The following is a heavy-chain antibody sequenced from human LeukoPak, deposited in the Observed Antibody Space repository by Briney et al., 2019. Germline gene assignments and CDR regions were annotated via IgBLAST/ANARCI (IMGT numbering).Heavy chain of an antibody. V-gene: IGHV4-38-2*01. D-gene: IGHD6-13*01. CDR2: IYHSGST. J-gene: IGHJ3*02. Sequence: SETLSLTCAVSGYSNSSGYYWGWIRQPPGKGLEWIGSIYHSGSTYYNPSLKSRVTISVDTSKNQFSLKLSSVTAADTAVYYCARQGRSSSSEPFDIWGQGTMVTVSS. CDR1: GYSNSSGYY. CDR3: ARQGRSSSSEPFDI.